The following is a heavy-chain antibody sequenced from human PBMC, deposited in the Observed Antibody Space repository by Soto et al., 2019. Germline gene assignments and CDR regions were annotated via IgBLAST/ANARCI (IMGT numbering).Heavy chain of an antibody. CDR3: ARQLLAANTNYYYYDMDV. CDR1: GYNFTQSC. D-gene: IGHD2-15*01. Sequence: GQSLKISCKGSGYNFTQSCIACVRKMPAKGLEWMGIIYLGDSDTRYGPSFQGQVTISADKSTSTAYLQWSSLRASDTAMYYCARQLLAANTNYYYYDMDVWGHGTTVTVSS. V-gene: IGHV5-51*01. CDR2: IYLGDSDT. J-gene: IGHJ6*02.